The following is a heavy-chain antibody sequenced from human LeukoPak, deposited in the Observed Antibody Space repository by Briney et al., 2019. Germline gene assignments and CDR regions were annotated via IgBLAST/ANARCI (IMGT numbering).Heavy chain of an antibody. V-gene: IGHV3-23*01. CDR3: AKDISIGRYCTNGLCSPFDY. CDR1: GFTFPSYA. CDR2: ISDSGDVT. J-gene: IGHJ4*02. Sequence: GGSLRISCAASGFTFPSYAMSWVRQAPGKGPEWVSAISDSGDVTYVAESVKGRFTISRDNFKNTLFLQMNSLTVEDSAVYYCAKDISIGRYCTNGLCSPFDYWGQGTLVTVSS. D-gene: IGHD2-8*01.